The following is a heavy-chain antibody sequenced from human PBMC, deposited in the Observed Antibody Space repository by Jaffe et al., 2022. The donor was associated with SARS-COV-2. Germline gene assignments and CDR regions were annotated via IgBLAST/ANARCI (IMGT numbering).Heavy chain of an antibody. CDR3: AREGELWLHYFDY. Sequence: QVQLVESGGGVVQPGRSLRLSCAASGFTFSSYGMHWVRQAPGKGLEWVAVIWYDGSNKYYADSVKGRFTISRDNSKNTLYLQMNSLRAEDTAVYYCAREGELWLHYFDYWGQGTLVTVSS. J-gene: IGHJ4*02. V-gene: IGHV3-33*01. CDR2: IWYDGSNK. D-gene: IGHD3-16*01. CDR1: GFTFSSYG.